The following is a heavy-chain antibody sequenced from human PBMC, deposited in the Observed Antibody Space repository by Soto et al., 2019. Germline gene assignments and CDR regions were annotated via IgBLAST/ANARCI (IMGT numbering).Heavy chain of an antibody. CDR2: ISSSSSTI. CDR1: GFTFSSYS. D-gene: IGHD2-15*01. CDR3: ARAEVHCSGGSCYSYY. Sequence: GGSLRLSCAASGFTFSSYSMNWVRQAPGKGLEWVSYISSSSSTIYYADSVKGRFTISRDNAKNSLYLQMNSLRDEDTAVYYCARAEVHCSGGSCYSYYWGQGTLVTVSS. J-gene: IGHJ4*02. V-gene: IGHV3-48*02.